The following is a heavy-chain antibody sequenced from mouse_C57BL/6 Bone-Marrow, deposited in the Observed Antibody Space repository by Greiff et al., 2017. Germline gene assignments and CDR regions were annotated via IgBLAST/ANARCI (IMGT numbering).Heavy chain of an antibody. V-gene: IGHV5-17*01. D-gene: IGHD2-3*01. CDR1: GFTFSDYG. Sequence: DVMLVESGGGLVKPGGSLKLSCAASGFTFSDYGMHWVRQAPEKGLEWVAYISSVSSTIYYADTVKGRFTITRDNAKNTLFLQMTSLRSEDTAMYYCARVVLLRFAYWGQGTLVTVSA. CDR3: ARVVLLRFAY. J-gene: IGHJ3*01. CDR2: ISSVSSTI.